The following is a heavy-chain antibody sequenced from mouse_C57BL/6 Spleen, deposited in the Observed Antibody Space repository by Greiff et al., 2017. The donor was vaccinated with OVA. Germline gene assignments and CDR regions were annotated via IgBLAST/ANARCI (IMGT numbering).Heavy chain of an antibody. CDR2: ISSGSSTL. CDR1: GFTFSDYG. D-gene: IGHD6-2*01. V-gene: IGHV5-17*01. CDR3: ARVSFAY. J-gene: IGHJ3*01. Sequence: EVMLVESGGGLVKPGGSLKLSCAASGFTFSDYGMHWVRQAPEKGLEWVAYISSGSSTLYYADTVKGRFTISRDNAKNTLFLQMTSLRSEDTAMYYCARVSFAYWGQGTLVTVSA.